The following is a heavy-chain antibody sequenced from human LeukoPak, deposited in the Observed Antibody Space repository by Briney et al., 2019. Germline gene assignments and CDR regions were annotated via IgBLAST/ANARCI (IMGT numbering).Heavy chain of an antibody. CDR3: ARGYWLYFDY. Sequence: SETLSLTCTVSGGSLSSGSYYWSWIRQPAGKGLEWIGRIYTSGRTMYSPSLKSRVTISADTSKNQFSLKLSSVTATDTAVYYCARGYWLYFDYWGQGTLVTVSS. D-gene: IGHD2-8*02. V-gene: IGHV4-61*02. J-gene: IGHJ4*02. CDR2: IYTSGRT. CDR1: GGSLSSGSYY.